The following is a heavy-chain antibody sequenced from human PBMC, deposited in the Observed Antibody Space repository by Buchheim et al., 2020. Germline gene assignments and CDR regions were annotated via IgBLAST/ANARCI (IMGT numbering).Heavy chain of an antibody. CDR3: ARTVSKWDYYFDY. CDR2: TFYSGST. CDR1: GGSISRGGYY. V-gene: IGHV4-31*11. D-gene: IGHD1-26*01. J-gene: IGHJ4*02. Sequence: QVQLQESGPGLVKPSQTLSLSCVVSGGSISRGGYYWSWIRQHPGKGLEWIGYTFYSGSTSYNPSLKSRVSISEDTSKNQFPLKLNSVTAADTAVYYCARTVSKWDYYFDYWGQG.